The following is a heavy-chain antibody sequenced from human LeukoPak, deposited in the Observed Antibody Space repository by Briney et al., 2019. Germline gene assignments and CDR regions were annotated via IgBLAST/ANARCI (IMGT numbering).Heavy chain of an antibody. CDR3: ATPGRFAAYEPDY. CDR1: GGTFINYG. J-gene: IGHJ4*02. V-gene: IGHV1-18*01. D-gene: IGHD1-26*01. Sequence: ASGKVSCKASGGTFINYGITWGRQAPGQGLEWGGGISAYDGNTNYPQKFQRRVTMTTDTSTSTAHIELRSLRYADTAVYYCATPGRFAAYEPDYWGQGTLVTVSS. CDR2: ISAYDGNT.